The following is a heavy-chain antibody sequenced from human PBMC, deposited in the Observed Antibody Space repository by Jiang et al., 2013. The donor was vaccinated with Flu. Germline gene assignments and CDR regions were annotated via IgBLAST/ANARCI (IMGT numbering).Heavy chain of an antibody. D-gene: IGHD2-21*02. CDR3: AKDRVVVTASYYFDY. CDR1: GFTFSSYA. Sequence: VQLLESGGGLVQPGGSLRLSCAASGFTFSSYAMSWVRQAPGKGLEWVSAISGSGGSTYYADSVKRRFTISRDNSKNTLYLQMNSLRAEDTAVYYCAKDRVVVTASYYFDYWGQGTLVTVSS. J-gene: IGHJ4*02. V-gene: IGHV3-23*01. CDR2: ISGSGGST.